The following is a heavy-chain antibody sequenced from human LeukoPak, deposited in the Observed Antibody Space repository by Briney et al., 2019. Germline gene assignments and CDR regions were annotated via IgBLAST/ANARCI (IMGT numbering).Heavy chain of an antibody. D-gene: IGHD3-3*01. J-gene: IGHJ6*02. V-gene: IGHV4-59*01. CDR2: IYYSGSA. Sequence: TSETLSLTCTVSGGSINTYYWSWIRQSPGKGLEWIAYIYYSGSAYYNPSLKRRLTISVDTSTNQFSLKMSSVTAADTAVYYCARNFRGLWSGYYDLREYYYGLDVWGQGTTVTVSS. CDR1: GGSINTYY. CDR3: ARNFRGLWSGYYDLREYYYGLDV.